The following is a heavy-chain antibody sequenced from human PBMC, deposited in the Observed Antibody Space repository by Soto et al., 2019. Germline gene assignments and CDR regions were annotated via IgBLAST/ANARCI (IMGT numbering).Heavy chain of an antibody. Sequence: SETLSLTCTVSGGSISSGGYYWSWIRQHPGKGLEWIGYIYYSGSTYYNPSLKSRVTISVDTSKNQFSLKLSSVTAADTAVYYCASDTGSVHYFDYWGQGTLVTVSS. CDR3: ASDTGSVHYFDY. CDR2: IYYSGST. J-gene: IGHJ4*02. CDR1: GGSISSGGYY. V-gene: IGHV4-31*03. D-gene: IGHD2-8*01.